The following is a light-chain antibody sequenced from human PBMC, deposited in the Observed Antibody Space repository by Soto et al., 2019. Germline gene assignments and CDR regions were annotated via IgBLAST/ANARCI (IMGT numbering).Light chain of an antibody. CDR2: AAS. V-gene: IGKV1-9*01. CDR1: QGISTY. J-gene: IGKJ1*01. Sequence: DIQLTQSPSFLSASVGDRVTITCRASQGISTYLAWYQQKPGKAPKLLIYAASTLQSGVPSRFSGSASGTEFTLTISSLQPEDFATYYCQQSYSTPRTFGQGTKVDIK. CDR3: QQSYSTPRT.